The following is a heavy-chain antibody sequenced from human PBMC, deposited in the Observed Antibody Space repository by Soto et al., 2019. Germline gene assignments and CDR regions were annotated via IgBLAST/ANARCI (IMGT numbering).Heavy chain of an antibody. D-gene: IGHD4-17*01. CDR3: ARVNYGDYYYGMDV. V-gene: IGHV4-59*01. Sequence: SETLSLTCTVSGGSINYSYWTWIRQPPGKGLEWIGYISYTGGANYNASLKSRLTISVDTSKNQFSLKLSSVTAADTALYYCARVNYGDYYYGMDVWGQGTTVTVSS. CDR1: GGSINYSY. CDR2: ISYTGGA. J-gene: IGHJ6*02.